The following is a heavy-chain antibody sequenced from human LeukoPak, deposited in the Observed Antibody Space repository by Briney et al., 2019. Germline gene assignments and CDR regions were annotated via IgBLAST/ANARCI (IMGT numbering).Heavy chain of an antibody. J-gene: IGHJ6*03. V-gene: IGHV3-48*01. CDR2: ISSSSSTI. Sequence: GGSLRLSCAASGFTFSSYSMNWVRQAPGKGLEWVSDISSSSSTIYYADSVKGRFTISRDNAKNSLYLQMNSLRAEDTAVYYCARESYDYVWGSYRYTTDYYYYMVVWGKGTTVTVSS. CDR3: ARESYDYVWGSYRYTTDYYYYMVV. D-gene: IGHD3-16*02. CDR1: GFTFSSYS.